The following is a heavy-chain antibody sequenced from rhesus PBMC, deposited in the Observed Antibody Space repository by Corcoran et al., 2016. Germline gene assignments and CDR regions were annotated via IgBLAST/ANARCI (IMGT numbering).Heavy chain of an antibody. CDR2: ICYTGKTI. Sequence: EVQLVESGGGLVQPGGSLSLSCAASGFTFSSYDLSWDRPAPGKGLEWVSYICYTGKTIYCADSVKGRFTSSRDNARNSLSLQMSSLRAEDTAVYYCTRGANYFDYWGQGVLVTVSS. J-gene: IGHJ4*01. CDR1: GFTFSSYD. CDR3: TRGANYFDY. V-gene: IGHV3-136*01.